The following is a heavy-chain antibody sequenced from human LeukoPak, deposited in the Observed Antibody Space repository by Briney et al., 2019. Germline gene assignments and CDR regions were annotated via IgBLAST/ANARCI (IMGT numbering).Heavy chain of an antibody. CDR3: ARGSYGDYDY. V-gene: IGHV3-21*01. CDR1: GFTFSSYT. J-gene: IGHJ4*02. Sequence: TGGSLRLSCVGSGFTFSSYTMNWVRQAPGKGLEWVSSISPDSAYIYHADSVRGRFTVSRDNAKNSLYLQMDSLRAEDTAVYYCARGSYGDYDYWGQGTLVPVFS. D-gene: IGHD4-17*01. CDR2: ISPDSAYI.